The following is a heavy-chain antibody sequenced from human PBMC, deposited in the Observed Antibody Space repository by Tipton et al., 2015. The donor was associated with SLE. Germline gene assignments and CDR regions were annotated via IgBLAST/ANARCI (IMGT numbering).Heavy chain of an antibody. D-gene: IGHD1-26*01. CDR1: GFTFSSSW. Sequence: SLRLSCAASGFTFSSSWMHWVRQAPGKGLVWVSRINSDGRTTTYADSVKGRFTISRDNAKNTLYLQMNSLRAEDTAIYYCTRGVTGAYFDWGQGTLVTVSS. V-gene: IGHV3-74*01. CDR2: INSDGRTT. J-gene: IGHJ4*02. CDR3: TRGVTGAYFD.